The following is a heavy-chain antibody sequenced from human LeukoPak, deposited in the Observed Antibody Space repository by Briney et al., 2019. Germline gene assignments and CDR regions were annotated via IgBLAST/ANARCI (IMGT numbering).Heavy chain of an antibody. CDR2: IYHSGST. Sequence: SQTLSLTCAVSGGPISSFGYSWSWIRQPPGKGLEWIGYIYHSGSTYYNPSLKSRVTISVDRSKNQFSLKLSSVTAADTAVYYCARVTNSFDYWGQGTLVTVSS. CDR1: GGPISSFGYS. D-gene: IGHD2/OR15-2a*01. J-gene: IGHJ4*02. CDR3: ARVTNSFDY. V-gene: IGHV4-30-2*01.